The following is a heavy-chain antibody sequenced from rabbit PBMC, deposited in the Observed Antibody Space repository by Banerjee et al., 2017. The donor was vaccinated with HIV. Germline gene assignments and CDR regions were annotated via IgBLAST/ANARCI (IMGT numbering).Heavy chain of an antibody. J-gene: IGHJ6*01. CDR1: GFSFSSGY. CDR3: ARGYAGYGGWGVPTRLDL. CDR2: IYIVDGTT. Sequence: QSLEESGGGLVQPEGSLTLTCKASGFSFSSGYMCWVRQAPGKGPEWIACIYIVDGTTYYASWVNGRFTISKTSSTTVTLQMTSLTAADTATYFCARGYAGYGGWGVPTRLDLWGPGTLVTVS. V-gene: IGHV1S40*01. D-gene: IGHD7-1*01.